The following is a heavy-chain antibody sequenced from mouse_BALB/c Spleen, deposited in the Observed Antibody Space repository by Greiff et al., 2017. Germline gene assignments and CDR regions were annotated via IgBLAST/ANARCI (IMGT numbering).Heavy chain of an antibody. J-gene: IGHJ4*01. CDR3: ARGYYGSSIMDY. CDR2: ISSGSSTI. V-gene: IGHV5-17*02. CDR1: GFTFSSFG. Sequence: EVKLVESGGGLVQPGGSRKLSCAASGFTFSSFGMHWVRQAPEKGLEWVAYISSGSSTIYYADTVKGRFTISRDNPKNTLFLQMTSLRSEDTAMYYCARGYYGSSIMDYWGQGTSVTVSS. D-gene: IGHD1-1*01.